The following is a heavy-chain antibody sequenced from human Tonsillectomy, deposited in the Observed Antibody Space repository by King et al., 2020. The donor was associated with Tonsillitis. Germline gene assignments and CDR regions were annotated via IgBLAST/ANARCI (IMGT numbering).Heavy chain of an antibody. Sequence: VQLQQWGAGLLKPSETLSLTCAVYGGSFSGYYWSWIRQPPGKGLEWIGEINHSGSTNYNPSLKSRVTISVHTSKNQFSLKLSSVTAADTAVYYCARGWGSIAFDIWGQGTMVTVSS. V-gene: IGHV4-34*01. CDR2: INHSGST. CDR3: ARGWGSIAFDI. CDR1: GGSFSGYY. J-gene: IGHJ3*02. D-gene: IGHD7-27*01.